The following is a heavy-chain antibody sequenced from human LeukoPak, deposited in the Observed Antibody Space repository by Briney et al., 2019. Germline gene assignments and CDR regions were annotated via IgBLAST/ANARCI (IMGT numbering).Heavy chain of an antibody. D-gene: IGHD3-22*01. CDR3: AKAPVGYDSSGYRFAYYGMVV. Sequence: GGCLRLSCAASGFTFSSYGMHSVRQAPGKGLGWVAVISYEGSNKNYAHCVKGRFTISRDNSKKTLYLQMNSLRAEDTAVYYCAKAPVGYDSSGYRFAYYGMVVWGQGTTVTVSS. CDR1: GFTFSSYG. J-gene: IGHJ6*02. V-gene: IGHV3-30*18. CDR2: ISYEGSNK.